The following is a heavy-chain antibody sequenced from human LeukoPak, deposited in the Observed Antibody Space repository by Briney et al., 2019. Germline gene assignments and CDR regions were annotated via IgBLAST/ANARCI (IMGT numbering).Heavy chain of an antibody. CDR2: ISAYNGNT. J-gene: IGHJ6*03. CDR3: ARLPNSWYRSGSYYMDV. D-gene: IGHD6-13*01. Sequence: ASVKVSCKASGYTFTSYGISWVRQAPGQGLEWMGWISAYNGNTNYAQKLQGRVTMTTDTSTSTAYMELRSLRSDDTAVYYCARLPNSWYRSGSYYMDVWGKGTTVTVSS. CDR1: GYTFTSYG. V-gene: IGHV1-18*01.